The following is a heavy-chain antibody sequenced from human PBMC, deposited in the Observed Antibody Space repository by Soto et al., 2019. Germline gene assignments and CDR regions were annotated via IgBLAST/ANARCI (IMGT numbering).Heavy chain of an antibody. V-gene: IGHV1-45*02. CDR1: GKTFPYVY. CDR3: ASGRYDASGYFDS. J-gene: IGHJ4*02. CDR2: ITPFNGNT. Sequence: GASVKVSCKGSGKTFPYVYLNWVRQAPGQALEWMGWITPFNGNTKYAQKFQDRVTFTGDTSLNTAYMELSSPRSDDTAMFYCASGRYDASGYFDSWGQGTLVTVS. D-gene: IGHD3-22*01.